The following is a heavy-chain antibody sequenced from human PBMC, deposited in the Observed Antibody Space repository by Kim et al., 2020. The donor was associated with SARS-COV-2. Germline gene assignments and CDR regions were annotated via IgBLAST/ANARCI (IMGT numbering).Heavy chain of an antibody. CDR3: ARGEARLLYDYIIDY. CDR1: GGSFSGYY. J-gene: IGHJ4*02. Sequence: SETLSLTCAVYGGSFSGYYWSWIRQPPGKGLEWIGEINHSGSTNYNPSLKSRVTISVDTSKNQFSLKLSSVTAADTAVYYCARGEARLLYDYIIDYWGQGTLVTVSS. CDR2: INHSGST. D-gene: IGHD3-16*01. V-gene: IGHV4-34*01.